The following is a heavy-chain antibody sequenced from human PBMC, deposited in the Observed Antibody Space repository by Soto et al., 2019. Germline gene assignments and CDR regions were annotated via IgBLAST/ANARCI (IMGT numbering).Heavy chain of an antibody. D-gene: IGHD6-19*01. CDR3: ARELGEQWLVFDY. CDR2: IYHSGST. V-gene: IGHV4-4*02. J-gene: IGHJ4*02. CDR1: GGSISSSNW. Sequence: PSETLSLTCAVSGGSISSSNWWSWVRQPPGKGLEWIGEIYHSGSTNYNPSLKSRVTISVDKSKNQFSLKLSSVTAADTAVYYCARELGEQWLVFDYWGQGTLVTVSS.